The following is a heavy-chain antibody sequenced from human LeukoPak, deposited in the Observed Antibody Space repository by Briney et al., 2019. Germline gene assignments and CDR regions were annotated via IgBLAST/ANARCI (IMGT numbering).Heavy chain of an antibody. CDR1: GYRFTSYW. V-gene: IGHV5-51*01. D-gene: IGHD5-12*01. Sequence: GESLQISCQGSGYRFTSYWIGWVRQMPGKGLEWMGIIYPGDSDTRYSPSFQGQVTISADKSISTAYLQWSSLKASDTAMYYCARQGIVATIDYWGQGTLVTVSS. CDR2: IYPGDSDT. J-gene: IGHJ4*02. CDR3: ARQGIVATIDY.